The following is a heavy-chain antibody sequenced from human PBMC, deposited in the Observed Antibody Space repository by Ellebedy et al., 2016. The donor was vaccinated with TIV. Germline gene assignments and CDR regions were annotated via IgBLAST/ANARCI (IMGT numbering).Heavy chain of an antibody. D-gene: IGHD6-19*01. CDR3: ASTRNTAVAGFY. CDR2: INQDVSEK. CDR1: GFTFSNYW. J-gene: IGHJ4*02. Sequence: PGGSLRLSCAASGFTFSNYWMSWVRQAPGKGLEWVANINQDVSEKYYVDSVKGRFTISRANAKNSLYLQLNSLRAEDTAVYYCASTRNTAVAGFYWGPGTLVTVSS. V-gene: IGHV3-7*03.